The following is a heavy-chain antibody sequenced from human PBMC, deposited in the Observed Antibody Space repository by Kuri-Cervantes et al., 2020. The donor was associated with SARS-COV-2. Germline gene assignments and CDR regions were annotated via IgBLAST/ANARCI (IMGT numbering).Heavy chain of an antibody. CDR2: ISYDGSNK. V-gene: IGHV3-30*04. D-gene: IGHD3-22*01. CDR1: GFTFSSYA. CDR3: ARADGITMIVETRPTDY. J-gene: IGHJ4*02. Sequence: GESLKISCAASGFTFSSYAMHWVRQAPGKGLEWVAVISYDGSNKYYADSVKGRFTISRDNSKNTLYLQMNSLGAEDTAVYYCARADGITMIVETRPTDYWGQGTLVTVSS.